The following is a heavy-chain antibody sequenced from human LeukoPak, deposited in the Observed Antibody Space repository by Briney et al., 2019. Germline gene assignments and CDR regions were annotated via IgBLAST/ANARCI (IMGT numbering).Heavy chain of an antibody. CDR3: ARVACSGGSCYNFDY. CDR1: GGSISSYY. J-gene: IGHJ4*02. D-gene: IGHD2-15*01. V-gene: IGHV4-59*01. CDR2: IYYNGST. Sequence: SETLSLTCTVSGGSISSYYWSWIRQPPGKGLEYIGYIYYNGSTNYNPSLKSRVTISVDTSKNQFSLKLSSMTAADTAVYYCARVACSGGSCYNFDYWGQGSLVTVSS.